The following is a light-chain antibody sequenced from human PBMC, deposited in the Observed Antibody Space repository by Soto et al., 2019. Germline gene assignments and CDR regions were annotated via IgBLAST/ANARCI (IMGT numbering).Light chain of an antibody. CDR1: QSISTW. V-gene: IGKV1-5*03. CDR3: QQYNTYSWT. CDR2: KAS. Sequence: DVQMTQSPSTLSASVGDRVTITCRASQSISTWLAWYQQKPGKAPKLLIYKASGLESGVPSRLSGSGSGTEFTLTISSLQPDDFATYYCQQYNTYSWTFGQGTKVEIK. J-gene: IGKJ1*01.